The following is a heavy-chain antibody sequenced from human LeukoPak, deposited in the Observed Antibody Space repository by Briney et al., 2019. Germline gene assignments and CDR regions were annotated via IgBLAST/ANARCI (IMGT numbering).Heavy chain of an antibody. CDR3: AKGPLTISREYGGYALDY. CDR2: IYSGGST. Sequence: GRSLRLSCAASGFTVSSNYMSWVRQAPGKGLEWVSVIYSGGSTYYADSVKGRFTISRDNSKNTLYLQMNSLRAEDTAVYYCAKGPLTISREYGGYALDYWGQGTLVTVSS. CDR1: GFTVSSNY. J-gene: IGHJ4*02. V-gene: IGHV3-53*01. D-gene: IGHD5-12*01.